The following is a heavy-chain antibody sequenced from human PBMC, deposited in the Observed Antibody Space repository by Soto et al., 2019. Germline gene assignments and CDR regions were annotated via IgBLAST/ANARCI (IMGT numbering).Heavy chain of an antibody. J-gene: IGHJ5*02. V-gene: IGHV4-4*07. D-gene: IGHD3-16*01. CDR3: ARDDYKDGGNNWFDP. CDR2: MYTKERT. Sequence: KPXETLYLTCTVSGGSITNYYWSWIRQPAGKGLEWIGRMYTKERTNYNLSFKSRVTMSVDTSKNQFSLKLNAVTAADTAVYYCARDDYKDGGNNWFDPWGQGTLVTVS. CDR1: GGSITNYY.